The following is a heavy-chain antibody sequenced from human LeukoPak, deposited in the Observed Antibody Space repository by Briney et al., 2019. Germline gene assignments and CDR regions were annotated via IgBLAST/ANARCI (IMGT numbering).Heavy chain of an antibody. D-gene: IGHD5-18*01. CDR2: IRWNSGSI. CDR3: AKDPYRKLPYYYGMDV. J-gene: IGHJ6*02. Sequence: NPGRSLRLSCAASGFTLDDYAMDWVRHAPGKGLEWVSGIRWNSGSIFYADSLNGLFTISRDNAKNSLYLQMDSLRAEDTALYYCAKDPYRKLPYYYGMDVWGQGTTVTVSS. CDR1: GFTLDDYA. V-gene: IGHV3-9*01.